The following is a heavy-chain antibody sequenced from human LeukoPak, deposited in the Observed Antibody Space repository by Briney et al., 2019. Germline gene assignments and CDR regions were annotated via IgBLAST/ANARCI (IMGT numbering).Heavy chain of an antibody. V-gene: IGHV2-5*02. CDR3: AHRKNYYDSSVFDN. CDR2: IYWDDDR. CDR1: GFSLNTRGVG. Sequence: SGPTLVNPTQTLTLTCTFSGFSLNTRGVGVGWIRQPPGRALEWLALIYWDDDRRYSLSLKSRLTITKDTSKNQVDLTMTNMDPVDTATYFCAHRKNYYDSSVFDNWGQGTLVTVSS. D-gene: IGHD3-22*01. J-gene: IGHJ4*02.